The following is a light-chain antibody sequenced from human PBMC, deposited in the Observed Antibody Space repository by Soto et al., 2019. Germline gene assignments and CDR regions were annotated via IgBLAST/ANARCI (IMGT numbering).Light chain of an antibody. CDR1: QDINSY. J-gene: IGKJ5*01. CDR3: QQINRYPLT. V-gene: IGKV1-9*01. Sequence: DIQLTQSPSFLSASVGDRVTITCRASQDINSYLAWYQLKLGKAPKLLIYGTSTLQSGVPSRFSGSGSGTEFTLTISSLQPEDFATYFGQQINRYPLTFGQGTRLEIK. CDR2: GTS.